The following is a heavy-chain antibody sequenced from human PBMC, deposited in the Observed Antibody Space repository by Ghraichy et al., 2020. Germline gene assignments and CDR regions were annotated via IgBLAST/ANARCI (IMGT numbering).Heavy chain of an antibody. CDR2: IIPILGIA. V-gene: IGHV1-69*04. Sequence: SVKVSCKASGGTFSSYAISWVRQAPGQGLEWMGRIIPILGIANYAQKFQGRVTITADKSTSTAYMELSSLRSEDTAVYYCASSWSRRYCSSTSCPAEYFQHWGQGTLVTVSS. CDR1: GGTFSSYA. J-gene: IGHJ1*01. CDR3: ASSWSRRYCSSTSCPAEYFQH. D-gene: IGHD2-2*01.